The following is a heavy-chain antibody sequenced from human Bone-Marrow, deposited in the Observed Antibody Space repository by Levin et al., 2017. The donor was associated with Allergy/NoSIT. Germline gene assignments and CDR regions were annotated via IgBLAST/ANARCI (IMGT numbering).Heavy chain of an antibody. V-gene: IGHV1-69*13. CDR3: ARDNPRYYGMDV. CDR2: IIPIFGTA. CDR1: GGTFSSYA. Sequence: SVKVSCKASGGTFSSYAISWVRQAPGQGLEWMGGIIPIFGTANYAQKFQGRVTITADESTSTAYMELSSLRSEDTAVYYCARDNPRYYGMDVWGQGTTVTVSS. J-gene: IGHJ6*02.